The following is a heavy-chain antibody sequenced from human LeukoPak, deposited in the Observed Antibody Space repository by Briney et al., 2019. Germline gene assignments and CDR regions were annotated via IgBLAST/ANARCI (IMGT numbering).Heavy chain of an antibody. Sequence: ASVKVSCKASGYTFTGYYMHLVRQAPGQGLEWMGWINPNSGGTNYAQKFQGRVTMTRDTSISTAYMEMSRLRSDDTAVYYCARCLPWGALSHDDYFDYWGQGTLVTVSS. CDR1: GYTFTGYY. D-gene: IGHD3-16*01. CDR3: ARCLPWGALSHDDYFDY. V-gene: IGHV1-2*02. CDR2: INPNSGGT. J-gene: IGHJ4*02.